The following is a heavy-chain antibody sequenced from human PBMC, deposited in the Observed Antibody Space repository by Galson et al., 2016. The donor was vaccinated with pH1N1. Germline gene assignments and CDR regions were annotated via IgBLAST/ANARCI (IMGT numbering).Heavy chain of an antibody. Sequence: CAISGDSVSSNSAAWNWIRQSPSRGLEWLGRTYYRSKWFYDYEISVKSRITINPDTSKNQFSLQLNSVTPEDTAVYYCARGAIDYDFWSGYQDHDAFDIWGQGTFVSVSS. CDR3: ARGAIDYDFWSGYQDHDAFDI. CDR1: GDSVSSNSAA. CDR2: TYYRSKWFY. V-gene: IGHV6-1*01. D-gene: IGHD3-3*01. J-gene: IGHJ3*02.